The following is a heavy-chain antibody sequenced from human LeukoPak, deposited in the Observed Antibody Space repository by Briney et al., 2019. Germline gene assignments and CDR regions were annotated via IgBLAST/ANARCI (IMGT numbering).Heavy chain of an antibody. J-gene: IGHJ4*02. D-gene: IGHD3-16*02. CDR3: ARGTAGYHSSYFDY. V-gene: IGHV3-7*01. CDR1: GFTFNNYW. CDR2: IKQDGSDK. Sequence: PGGSLRLSCEASGFTFNNYWMSWVRQAPGKGLEWVANIKQDGSDKYYVDSVKGRFAISRDNAKNSLYLQMNSLRAEDTAVYYCARGTAGYHSSYFDYWGQGTLVTVSS.